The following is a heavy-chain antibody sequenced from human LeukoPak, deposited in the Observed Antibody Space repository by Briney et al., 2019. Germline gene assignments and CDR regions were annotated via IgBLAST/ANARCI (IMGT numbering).Heavy chain of an antibody. V-gene: IGHV3-15*01. CDR1: GFTFSIYS. D-gene: IGHD2-15*01. CDR3: TTVQFVVVVAATTPTLYYFDY. CDR2: IKSKTDGGTT. J-gene: IGHJ4*02. Sequence: GGSLRLSCAASGFTFSIYSVTWVRQAPGKGLEWVGRIKSKTDGGTTDYAAPVKGRFTISRDDSKNTLYLQMNSLKTEDTAVYYCTTVQFVVVVAATTPTLYYFDYWGQGTLVTVSS.